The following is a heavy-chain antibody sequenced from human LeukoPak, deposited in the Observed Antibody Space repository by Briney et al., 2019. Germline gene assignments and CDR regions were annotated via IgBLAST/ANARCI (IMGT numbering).Heavy chain of an antibody. CDR3: ARSLGSSSSLRGFDY. D-gene: IGHD6-13*01. CDR2: VNWSGGNI. Sequence: PGGSLRLSCAASGFTFDNYAMHWVRQAPGKGLEWVSGVNWSGGNIGYADSVKGRFTIFRDNAKNSLYLQMNSLRAEDTAVYYCARSLGSSSSLRGFDYWGQGTLVTVSS. J-gene: IGHJ4*02. CDR1: GFTFDNYA. V-gene: IGHV3-9*01.